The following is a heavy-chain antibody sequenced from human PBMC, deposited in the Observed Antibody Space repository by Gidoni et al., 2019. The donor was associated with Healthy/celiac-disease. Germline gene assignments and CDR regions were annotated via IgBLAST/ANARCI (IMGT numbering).Heavy chain of an antibody. Sequence: QVQLVESGGGVVQPGRSLRLSCAASGFTFGSYAMHWVRQAPGKGLEWVAVISYDGSNKYYADSVKGRFTISRDNSKNTLYLQMNSLRAEDTAVYYCAMNDFLYSSSWYSTPDYWGQGTLVTVSS. V-gene: IGHV3-30*04. CDR1: GFTFGSYA. CDR2: ISYDGSNK. J-gene: IGHJ4*02. CDR3: AMNDFLYSSSWYSTPDY. D-gene: IGHD6-13*01.